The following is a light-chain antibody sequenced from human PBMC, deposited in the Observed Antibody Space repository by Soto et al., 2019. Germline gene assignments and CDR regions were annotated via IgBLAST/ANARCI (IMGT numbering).Light chain of an antibody. V-gene: IGLV1-40*01. J-gene: IGLJ2*01. Sequence: QSVLTQPPSVSGAPGQRVTISCTGSRSNIGAGYGVHWYQQLPGRAPKLLIYGNTNRPSGVPDRFSGTKSGTSASLAITGLQAEDEADYYCLSFDSSLSVVFGGGTKVTVL. CDR1: RSNIGAGYG. CDR3: LSFDSSLSVV. CDR2: GNT.